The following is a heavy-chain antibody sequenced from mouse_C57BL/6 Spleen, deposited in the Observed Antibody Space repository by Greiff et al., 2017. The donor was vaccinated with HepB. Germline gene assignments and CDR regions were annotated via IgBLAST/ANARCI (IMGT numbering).Heavy chain of an antibody. V-gene: IGHV1-4*01. D-gene: IGHD4-1*01. CDR3: ARGGNWDVGY. CDR1: GYAFTSYT. Sequence: VQLQQSGAELARPGASVKMSCKASGYAFTSYTMHWVKQRPGQGLEWIGYINPSSGYTKYNQKFKDKATLTADQSSSTAYMQLSSLTSEDSAVYYCARGGNWDVGYWGQGTTLTVSS. CDR2: INPSSGYT. J-gene: IGHJ2*01.